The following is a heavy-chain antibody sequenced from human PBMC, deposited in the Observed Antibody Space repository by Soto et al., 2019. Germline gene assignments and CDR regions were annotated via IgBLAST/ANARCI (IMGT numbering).Heavy chain of an antibody. V-gene: IGHV4-61*01. Sequence: QVQLQESGPGLVKPSEPLSLTCTVSGGSVSSGSYYWSWIRQPPGKGLEWIGYIYYSGSTNYNPSLKSRVTISVATSKNQFSLKLSSVTAADTAVYYCARDTVTTFDNWFDPWGQGTLVTVSS. J-gene: IGHJ5*02. CDR3: ARDTVTTFDNWFDP. D-gene: IGHD4-17*01. CDR2: IYYSGST. CDR1: GGSVSSGSYY.